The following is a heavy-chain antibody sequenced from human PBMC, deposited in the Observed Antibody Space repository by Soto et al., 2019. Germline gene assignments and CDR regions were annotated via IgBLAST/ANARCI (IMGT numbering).Heavy chain of an antibody. D-gene: IGHD3-10*01. CDR1: GFTFSGSA. J-gene: IGHJ3*02. CDR2: IRSKANSYAT. CDR3: TILLTMFRGVITNDAFDI. Sequence: EVQLVESGGGLVQPGGSLKLSCAASGFTFSGSAMHWVRQASGKGLEWVGRIRSKANSYATAYAASVKGRFTISRDDSKNTAYLQMNSLKTEDTAVYYCTILLTMFRGVITNDAFDIWGQGTMVTVSS. V-gene: IGHV3-73*02.